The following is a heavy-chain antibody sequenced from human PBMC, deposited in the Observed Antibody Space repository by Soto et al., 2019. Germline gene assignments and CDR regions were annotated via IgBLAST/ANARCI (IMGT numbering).Heavy chain of an antibody. Sequence: PGGSLRLSCAASGFTFSSYAMSWVRQAPGKGLEWVSAISGSGGSTYYADSVKGRFTISRDNSKNTLYLQMNSLRAEDTAVYYCAKDRSPLPATYCGAGKDNWFDPGGQGPLVTVPA. V-gene: IGHV3-23*01. CDR2: ISGSGGST. CDR1: GFTFSSYA. D-gene: IGHD3-10*01. CDR3: AKDRSPLPATYCGAGKDNWFDP. J-gene: IGHJ5*02.